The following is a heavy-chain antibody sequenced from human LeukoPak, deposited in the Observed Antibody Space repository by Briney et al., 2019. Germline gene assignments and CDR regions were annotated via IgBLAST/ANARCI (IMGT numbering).Heavy chain of an antibody. Sequence: ASVKVSCKASGYTFTSYGISWVRQAPGQGLEWMGWISAYNGNTNYAQKLQGRVTMTTDTSTSTAYMELRSLRSDDTAVYYCAGDGQLVAFNWFDPWGQGTLVTVSS. CDR1: GYTFTSYG. D-gene: IGHD6-6*01. CDR3: AGDGQLVAFNWFDP. V-gene: IGHV1-18*01. CDR2: ISAYNGNT. J-gene: IGHJ5*02.